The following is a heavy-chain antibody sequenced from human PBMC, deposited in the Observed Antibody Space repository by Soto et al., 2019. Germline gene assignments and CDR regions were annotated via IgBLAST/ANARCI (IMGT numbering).Heavy chain of an antibody. D-gene: IGHD2-15*01. CDR2: IVVASGQT. CDR3: SADRQDIGVGWWV. CDR1: GSGFITSG. Sequence: MQLVQSGPEVKKPGTSLRLSCQASGSGFITSGIQWVRQARGQRLEWLGWIVVASGQTNYAQEVEASVAITRDASTGTAYIELTDLRSEDTAVYYCSADRQDIGVGWWVWGQGTTVTVS. V-gene: IGHV1-58*02. J-gene: IGHJ6*02.